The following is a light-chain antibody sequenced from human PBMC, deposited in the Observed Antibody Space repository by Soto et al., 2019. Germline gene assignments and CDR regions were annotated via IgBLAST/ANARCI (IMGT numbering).Light chain of an antibody. CDR1: SSDVGGYNY. CDR3: SSFAGGGNPVL. V-gene: IGLV2-8*01. Sequence: QSALTQPPSASESLGQSVTISCTGTSSDVGGYNYVSWHQQHPGKAPKVMIYEVTKRPPGVPDRFSGSKSGNTASLTVSGLQAEDEADYYCSSFAGGGNPVLLGGGTKLTV. J-gene: IGLJ2*01. CDR2: EVT.